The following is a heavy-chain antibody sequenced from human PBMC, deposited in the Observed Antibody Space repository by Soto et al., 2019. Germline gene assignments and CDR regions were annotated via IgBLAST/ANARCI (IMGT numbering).Heavy chain of an antibody. CDR2: IYYSGST. D-gene: IGHD1-7*01. Sequence: TLSLTCTVSGGSISSGGYYWSWIRQHPGKGLEWIGYIYYSGSTYYNPSLKSRVTISVDTSKNQFSLKLSSVTAADTAVYYCARDLVTGTTSYFDYWGQGTLVTVSS. CDR3: ARDLVTGTTSYFDY. CDR1: GGSISSGGYY. J-gene: IGHJ4*02. V-gene: IGHV4-31*03.